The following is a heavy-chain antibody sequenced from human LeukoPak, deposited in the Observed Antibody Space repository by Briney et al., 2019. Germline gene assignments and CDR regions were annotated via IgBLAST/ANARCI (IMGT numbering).Heavy chain of an antibody. V-gene: IGHV4-39*07. J-gene: IGHJ3*02. Sequence: SETLSLTCTVSGGSISSSSYYWGWIRQPPGKGLEWIGSIYHSGSTNYNPSLKSRVTISVDKSKNQFSLKLSSVTAADTAVYYCARDGYCSSTSCYWYAFDIWGQGTMVTVSS. CDR2: IYHSGST. CDR3: ARDGYCSSTSCYWYAFDI. CDR1: GGSISSSSYY. D-gene: IGHD2-2*01.